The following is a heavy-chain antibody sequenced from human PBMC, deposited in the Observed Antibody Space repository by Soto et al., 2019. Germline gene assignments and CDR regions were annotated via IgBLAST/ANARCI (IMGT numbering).Heavy chain of an antibody. CDR3: TKDATDTPTRWFDP. CDR1: GFIFKNYA. Sequence: LRLSCAASGFIFKNYALKWVRQSPGKGLEYVSGISGSGITTKYADSVKGRFTISRDNSKRTLYLQMNNLRDEDTAVYYCTKDATDTPTRWFDPWGQGTLVTVSS. D-gene: IGHD2-15*01. CDR2: ISGSGITT. J-gene: IGHJ5*02. V-gene: IGHV3-23*01.